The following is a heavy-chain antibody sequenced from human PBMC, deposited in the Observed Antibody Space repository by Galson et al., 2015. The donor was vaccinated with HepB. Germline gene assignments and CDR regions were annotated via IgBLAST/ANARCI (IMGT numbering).Heavy chain of an antibody. J-gene: IGHJ4*02. CDR3: ARDESAYCGGDSYVFDY. CDR2: ISSSSSYI. V-gene: IGHV3-21*01. CDR1: GFTFSDYW. D-gene: IGHD2-21*02. Sequence: SLRLSCATSGFTFSDYWMDWVRQAPGKGLEWVSSISSSSSYIYYADSVKGRFTISRDNAKNSLYLQMNSLRAEDTAVYYCARDESAYCGGDSYVFDYWGQGTLVTVSS.